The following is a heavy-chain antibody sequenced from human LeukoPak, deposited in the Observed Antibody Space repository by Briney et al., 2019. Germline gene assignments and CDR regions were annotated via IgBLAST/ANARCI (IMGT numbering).Heavy chain of an antibody. J-gene: IGHJ4*02. CDR3: ARVRATLGPIDY. V-gene: IGHV1-46*01. CDR2: INPSGGST. Sequence: ASVEVSCKASGYTLTSYFMHWVRQVPGQGLEWMGIINPSGGSTSYAQKFQGRVTITRDTSTSTVYMQLGSLRSDDTAVYFCARVRATLGPIDYWGQGTLVTVSS. D-gene: IGHD5-24*01. CDR1: GYTLTSYF.